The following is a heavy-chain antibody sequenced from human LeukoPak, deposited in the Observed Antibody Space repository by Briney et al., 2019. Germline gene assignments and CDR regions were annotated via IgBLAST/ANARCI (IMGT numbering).Heavy chain of an antibody. V-gene: IGHV1-69*08. CDR3: ARDLQVGTNIWPAY. J-gene: IGHJ4*02. D-gene: IGHD1-14*01. CDR1: GGDFISYS. Sequence: SSVKVSCKVSGGDFISYSITWVRQAPGEGLEWVGRLIPILRRTNYAQNFLGRATITADTATRTAYLELRSLGSEDTAMYYCARDLQVGTNIWPAYWGQGSLVTVSS. CDR2: LIPILRRT.